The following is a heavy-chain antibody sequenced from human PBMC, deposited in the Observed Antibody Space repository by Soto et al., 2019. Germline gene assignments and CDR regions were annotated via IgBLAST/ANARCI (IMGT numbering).Heavy chain of an antibody. Sequence: LSLTCTVSGGSISSGYYYWSWIRQPPGKGLEWIGYIYYSGSTYYNPSLKSRVTISVDTSKNQFSLKLSSVTAADTAVYYCARGPDILTGYPYYGMDVWGQGTTVTVSS. CDR1: GGSISSGYYY. D-gene: IGHD3-9*01. CDR2: IYYSGST. V-gene: IGHV4-30-4*01. CDR3: ARGPDILTGYPYYGMDV. J-gene: IGHJ6*02.